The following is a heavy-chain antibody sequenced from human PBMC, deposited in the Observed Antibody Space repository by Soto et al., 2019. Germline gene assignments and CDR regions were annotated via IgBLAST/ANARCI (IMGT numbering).Heavy chain of an antibody. CDR3: AKDLARSSSARTLGY. CDR2: ISGSGGGA. V-gene: IGHV3-23*01. CDR1: GFTFSSYA. J-gene: IGHJ4*02. Sequence: EVQLLQSGGGLVQPGGPLRLSCAASGFTFSSYAMSWVSQAPGKGLEWVSSISGSGGGAFYADSVRGRFTISRDNSKNTLYLQMNSRRAEDTAVYYCAKDLARSSSARTLGYWGKGPLVTVSS. D-gene: IGHD6-6*01.